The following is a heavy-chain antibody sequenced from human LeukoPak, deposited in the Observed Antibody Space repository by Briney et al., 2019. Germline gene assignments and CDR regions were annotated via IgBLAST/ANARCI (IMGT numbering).Heavy chain of an antibody. D-gene: IGHD3-22*01. CDR3: ARDNYDSSTPYYFDY. Sequence: PGGSLRLSCAASGFTSNRRGMHWVRQAPGKGLEWVAFIRYDGGETFYADFVKGRFTISRDNAQNSLYLQMNSLRAEDTAVYYCARDNYDSSTPYYFDYWGQGTLVTVSS. CDR1: GFTSNRRG. CDR2: IRYDGGET. J-gene: IGHJ4*02. V-gene: IGHV3-30*02.